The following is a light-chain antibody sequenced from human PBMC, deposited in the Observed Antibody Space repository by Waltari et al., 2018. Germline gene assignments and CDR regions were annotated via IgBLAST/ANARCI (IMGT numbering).Light chain of an antibody. V-gene: IGLV3-19*01. CDR1: SLRSYY. CDR3: NSRDSSGNHLV. Sequence: ITCQGDSLRSYYASWYQQKPGQAPVFVIYGKNNRTSGIPDRFSCSSSGDTVTLTSTGAQAEDEADYYCNSRDSSGNHLVFGPGTEVTVL. J-gene: IGLJ1*01. CDR2: GKN.